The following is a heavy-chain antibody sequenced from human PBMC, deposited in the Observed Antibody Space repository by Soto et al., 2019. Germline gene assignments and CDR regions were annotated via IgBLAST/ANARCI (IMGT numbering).Heavy chain of an antibody. CDR1: GFTFSSYA. V-gene: IGHV3-64D*06. CDR3: VKAPQGGWYPWFDP. Sequence: HPGGSLRLSCAASGFTFSSYAMHWVRQAPGKGLEYVSAISSNGGSTYYADSVKGRFTISRDNSKNTLYLQMSSLRAEDTAVYYCVKAPQGGWYPWFDPWGQGTLVTVSS. CDR2: ISSNGGST. J-gene: IGHJ5*02. D-gene: IGHD6-19*01.